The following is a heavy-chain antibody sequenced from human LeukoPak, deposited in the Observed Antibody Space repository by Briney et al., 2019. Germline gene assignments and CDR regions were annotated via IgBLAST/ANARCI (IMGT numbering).Heavy chain of an antibody. CDR1: GFTFSSFA. D-gene: IGHD6-13*01. CDR3: ARGGAAAGTFGFYYYYMDV. V-gene: IGHV3-23*01. Sequence: GGSLRLSCAASGFTFSSFAMSRVRQAPGKGLEWVSTFSGSGGSTYYADSVKGQFSISRDNSKNTLYLQMNSLRSEDTAVYYCARGGAAAGTFGFYYYYMDVWGKGTTVTISS. J-gene: IGHJ6*03. CDR2: FSGSGGST.